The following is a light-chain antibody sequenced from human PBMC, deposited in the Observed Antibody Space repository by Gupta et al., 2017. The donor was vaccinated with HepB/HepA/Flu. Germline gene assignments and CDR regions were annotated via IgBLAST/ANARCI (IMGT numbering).Light chain of an antibody. CDR1: RSDIGGHNS. CDR3: SSFISGRGTLVV. V-gene: IGLV2-14*03. Sequence: QSALTQPASVSGSPGLSITISCTGTRSDIGGHNSFAWYQQYSGKAPNLLIYDVNVRPSGISSRFSGSTTGNSTSLTISGLQTEDEAAYFCSSFISGRGTLVVFGGGTQVIVL. CDR2: DVN. J-gene: IGLJ2*01.